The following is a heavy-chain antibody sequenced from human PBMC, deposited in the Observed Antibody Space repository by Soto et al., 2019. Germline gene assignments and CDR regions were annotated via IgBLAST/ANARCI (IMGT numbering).Heavy chain of an antibody. V-gene: IGHV2-5*02. CDR1: GFSLSTSGVG. J-gene: IGHJ4*02. CDR3: AHYSAGWYSFDY. CDR2: ISWDDDK. D-gene: IGHD6-19*01. Sequence: QITLKESGPPLVKPTQTLTLTCTFSGFSLSTSGVGVGWIRQPPGKALEWLALISWDDDKRYSPSLKSRLTIPKDTSKNQVVLTMTNMDPVDTGTYCCAHYSAGWYSFDYWGQGTLVTVSS.